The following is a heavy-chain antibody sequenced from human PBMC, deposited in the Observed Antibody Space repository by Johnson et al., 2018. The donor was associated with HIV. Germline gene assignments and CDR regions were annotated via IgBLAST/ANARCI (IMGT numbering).Heavy chain of an antibody. V-gene: IGHV3-20*04. Sequence: EVQLVESGGNVVRPGGSLRLSCAASGFTFDDYDMSWVRQAPGTGLEWVSRINSDGSSTSYADSVKGRFTISRDNAKNSLYLQMNSLSAEDTAVYYCARGDYGDYGRDAFDIWGQGTMVTVS. CDR1: GFTFDDYD. CDR2: INSDGSST. J-gene: IGHJ3*02. D-gene: IGHD4-17*01. CDR3: ARGDYGDYGRDAFDI.